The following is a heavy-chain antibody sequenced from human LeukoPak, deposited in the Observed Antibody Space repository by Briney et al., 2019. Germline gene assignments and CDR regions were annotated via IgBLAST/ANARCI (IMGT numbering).Heavy chain of an antibody. V-gene: IGHV1-69*05. D-gene: IGHD3-22*01. CDR3: ARVEYYYDSSGYYDPYNWFDP. CDR2: IIPIFGTA. J-gene: IGHJ5*02. CDR1: GGTFSSYA. Sequence: SVKLSCKASGGTFSSYAISWVRQAPGQGLEWMGGIIPIFGTANYAQKFQGRVTITTDESTSTAYMELSSLRSEDTAVYYCARVEYYYDSSGYYDPYNWFDPWGQGTLVTVSS.